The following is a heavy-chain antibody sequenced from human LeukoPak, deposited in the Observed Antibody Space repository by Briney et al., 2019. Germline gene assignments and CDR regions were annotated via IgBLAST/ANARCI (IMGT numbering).Heavy chain of an antibody. CDR3: ARSDSYYYYMDV. D-gene: IGHD2-21*02. CDR1: GFTFSNYE. J-gene: IGHJ6*03. Sequence: GGSLRLSCAASGFTFSNYEINWVRQAPGRGLEWISYISGSGTSIYHANSVKGRFTISRDNAKNSVYLQMNSLRAEDTALYYCARSDSYYYYMDVWGKGTTVTVSS. V-gene: IGHV3-48*03. CDR2: ISGSGTSI.